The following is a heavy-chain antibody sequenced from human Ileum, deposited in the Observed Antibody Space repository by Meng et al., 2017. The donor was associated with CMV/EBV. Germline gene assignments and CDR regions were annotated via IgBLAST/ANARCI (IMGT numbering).Heavy chain of an antibody. CDR3: SRGPGASTREGFDY. CDR1: GGSINSYY. Sequence: VLLQQSGPALLKPAETLSPICSVSGGSINSYYCRWMRQSAEKGLVVFGGFYSSSTNNNHPSLNSRVTILPVTSKNQFSLNLRSVTAADTAIYYCSRGPGASTREGFDYWGLGTLVTVSS. D-gene: IGHD5/OR15-5a*01. V-gene: IGHV4-4*07. CDR2: FYSSSTN. J-gene: IGHJ4*02.